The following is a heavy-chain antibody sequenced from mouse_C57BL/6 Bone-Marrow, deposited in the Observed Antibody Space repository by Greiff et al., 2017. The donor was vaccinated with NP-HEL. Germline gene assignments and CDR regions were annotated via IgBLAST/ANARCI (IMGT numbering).Heavy chain of an antibody. D-gene: IGHD2-5*01. Sequence: VQLQRSGAELVRPGASVKLSCTASGFNIKDDYMHWVKQRPEQGLEWIGWIDPENGDTEYASKFPGKATITADTSSNTTYLQLRSLTSEDTAVYYCTTRGRSNHVGAMDYWGQGTSVTVSS. CDR3: TTRGRSNHVGAMDY. J-gene: IGHJ4*01. V-gene: IGHV14-4*01. CDR2: IDPENGDT. CDR1: GFNIKDDY.